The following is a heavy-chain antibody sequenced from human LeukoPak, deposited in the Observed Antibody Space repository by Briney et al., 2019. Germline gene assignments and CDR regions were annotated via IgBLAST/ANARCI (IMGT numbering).Heavy chain of an antibody. J-gene: IGHJ4*02. Sequence: PGGSLRLSCVASGFTFNNYAMSWVRQAPGRGLEWASSTAGSGISKDYADSVKGRFTISRDNSKNTLYLQMNSLGAEDTAVYYCAKSTVTEFDYWGQGTLVTVSS. CDR2: TAGSGISK. D-gene: IGHD4-17*01. CDR3: AKSTVTEFDY. V-gene: IGHV3-23*01. CDR1: GFTFNNYA.